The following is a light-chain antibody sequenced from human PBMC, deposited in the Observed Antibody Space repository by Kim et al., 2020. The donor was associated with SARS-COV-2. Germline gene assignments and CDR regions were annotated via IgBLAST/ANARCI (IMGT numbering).Light chain of an antibody. Sequence: ALTQPASVSGSPGQSITISCTGTSSDVGGYNYVSWYQQHPGKAPKVLIHDVTIRPSGISNRFSASKSASTASLTISGLQAEDEADYYCSSYTSSNTLVFGTGTQVTVL. CDR3: SSYTSSNTLV. J-gene: IGLJ1*01. CDR1: SSDVGGYNY. V-gene: IGLV2-14*03. CDR2: DVT.